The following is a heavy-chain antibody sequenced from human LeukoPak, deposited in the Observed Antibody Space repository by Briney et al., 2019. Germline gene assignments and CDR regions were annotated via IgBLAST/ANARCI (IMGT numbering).Heavy chain of an antibody. CDR3: AKNGQSGFSFDP. CDR2: IYTSGST. J-gene: IGHJ5*02. V-gene: IGHV4-4*07. D-gene: IGHD1-26*01. CDR1: GGSISSFY. Sequence: SETLSLTCTVSGGSISSFYWSWIRQPAGKGLEWIGHIYTSGSTDYNPSLKSRVTMSVDTSKNQFSLKLSSVTAADTAIYYCAKNGQSGFSFDPWGQGTLVSVSS.